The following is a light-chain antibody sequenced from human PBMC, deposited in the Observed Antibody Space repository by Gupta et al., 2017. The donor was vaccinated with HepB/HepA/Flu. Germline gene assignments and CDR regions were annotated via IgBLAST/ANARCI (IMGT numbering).Light chain of an antibody. CDR2: DVW. CDR3: KAYATTHTYV. J-gene: IGLJ1*01. CDR1: SSDVGSQEF. Sequence: SAQTQPASVSGSRAQSITSSCSEASSDVGSQEFGSWYQQHPGNAPKLIIYDVWTPATGVSYRFSGSRSGNSSTLTIAELEDEDEADYHCKAYATTHTYVFGTGTKVTVL. V-gene: IGLV2-14*03.